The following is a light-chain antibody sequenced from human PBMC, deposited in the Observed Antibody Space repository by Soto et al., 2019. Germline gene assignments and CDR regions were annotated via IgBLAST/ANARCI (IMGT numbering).Light chain of an antibody. CDR2: EVN. CDR3: SSYAGSSNV. CDR1: ISDVGSYNY. V-gene: IGLV2-8*01. Sequence: HSALTQPPSASGSPGQSVAISCPRTISDVGSYNYVSWYQQHPAKAPKLMIYEVNKRPSGVPYRFSGSKSGNTASLTVSGLQAEDEADYYCSSYAGSSNVFGTGTKVTVL. J-gene: IGLJ1*01.